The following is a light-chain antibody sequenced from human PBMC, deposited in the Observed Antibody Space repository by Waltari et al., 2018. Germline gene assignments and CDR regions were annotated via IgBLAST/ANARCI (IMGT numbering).Light chain of an antibody. CDR2: GVS. V-gene: IGLV2-14*03. CDR1: SSDIGAYSY. Sequence: QAALTQPASVSGSPGQSITISCTGTSSDIGAYSYVSWFQQHPGKAPKLMICGVSIRPSGVSIRCSGSKSGNTASLTISGLRAEDEVDYYCSSFTDSRIYVFGSGTKVTVL. J-gene: IGLJ1*01. CDR3: SSFTDSRIYV.